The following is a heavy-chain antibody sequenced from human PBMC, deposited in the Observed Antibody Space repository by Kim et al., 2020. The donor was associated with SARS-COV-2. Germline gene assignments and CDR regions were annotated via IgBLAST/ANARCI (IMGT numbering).Heavy chain of an antibody. V-gene: IGHV5-51*01. CDR3: ARRKVSWLGLNSSSWSRVPYYYYGMDV. D-gene: IGHD6-13*01. CDR2: IYPGDSDT. CDR1: GYSFTSYW. J-gene: IGHJ6*02. Sequence: GESLKISCKGSGYSFTSYWIGWVRQMPGKGLEWMGIIYPGDSDTRYSPSFQGQVTISADKSISTAYLQWSSLKASDTAMYYCARRKVSWLGLNSSSWSRVPYYYYGMDVWGQGTTVTVSS.